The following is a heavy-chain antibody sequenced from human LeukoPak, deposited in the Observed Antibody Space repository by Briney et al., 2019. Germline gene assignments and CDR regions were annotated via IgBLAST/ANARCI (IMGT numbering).Heavy chain of an antibody. Sequence: GGSLRLSCAASGFTVISNDMTWVRQAPGKGLEWVSVIYSDGNTKYTDSVQGRFTISRDNSTKTLYLQMQSLRADDTAVYYCAKPFTVIAPNWFDPWGQGTLVTVSS. CDR3: AKPFTVIAPNWFDP. D-gene: IGHD2-15*01. CDR2: IYSDGNT. V-gene: IGHV3-53*01. J-gene: IGHJ5*02. CDR1: GFTVISND.